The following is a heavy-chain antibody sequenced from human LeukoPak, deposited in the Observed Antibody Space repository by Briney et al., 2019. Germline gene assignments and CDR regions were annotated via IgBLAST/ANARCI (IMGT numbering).Heavy chain of an antibody. CDR2: ISWNSGSI. J-gene: IGHJ4*02. V-gene: IGHV3-9*01. CDR3: AKDGCTNGVCQFDY. CDR1: GFTFDDYA. Sequence: GGSLRLSCAASGFTFDDYAMLWVRQAPGRGLEWVSGISWNSGSIGYADSVKGRFTISRDNAKNSLYLQMNSLRAEDTALYYCAKDGCTNGVCQFDYWGQGTLVTVSS. D-gene: IGHD2-8*01.